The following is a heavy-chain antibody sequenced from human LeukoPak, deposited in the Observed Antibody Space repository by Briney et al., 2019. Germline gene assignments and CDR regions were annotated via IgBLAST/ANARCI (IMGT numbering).Heavy chain of an antibody. Sequence: SETLSLTCTVSGGSISSYYWSWIRQPPGKGLEWIGYFYYSGSTNYNPSLKSRVTISVDTSKNQFSLKLSSVTAADTAVYYCARVDESDAFDIWGQGTMVTVSS. V-gene: IGHV4-59*01. CDR2: FYYSGST. J-gene: IGHJ3*02. CDR3: ARVDESDAFDI. D-gene: IGHD3/OR15-3a*01. CDR1: GGSISSYY.